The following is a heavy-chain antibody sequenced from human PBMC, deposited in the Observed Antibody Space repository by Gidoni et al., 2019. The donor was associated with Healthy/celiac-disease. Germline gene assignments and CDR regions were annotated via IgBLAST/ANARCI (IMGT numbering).Heavy chain of an antibody. CDR2: ISYDGSNK. CDR3: ARGPPYYGGNFFI. Sequence: QVQLVESGGGVVQPGRSLRLSCAASGFTFSSYAMHWVRQAPGKGLEWVAVISYDGSNKYYADSVKGRFTISRDNSKNTLYLQMNSLRAEDTAVYYCARGPPYYGGNFFIWGQGTLVTVSS. D-gene: IGHD4-17*01. V-gene: IGHV3-30*04. J-gene: IGHJ4*02. CDR1: GFTFSSYA.